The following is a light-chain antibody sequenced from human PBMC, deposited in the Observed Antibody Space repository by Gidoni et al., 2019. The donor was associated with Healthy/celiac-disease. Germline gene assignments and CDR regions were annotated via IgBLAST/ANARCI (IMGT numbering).Light chain of an antibody. CDR1: QSVSSY. J-gene: IGKJ3*01. CDR2: DAS. CDR3: QQRSNWLFT. Sequence: EIVLTQSPATLSLSPGERATLSCRASQSVSSYLAWYQQKPGQAPRLLIYDASNRATGIPARFRGSGSVTDFTLTISSLEPEDFAVYYFQQRSNWLFTFGPGTKVDIK. V-gene: IGKV3-11*01.